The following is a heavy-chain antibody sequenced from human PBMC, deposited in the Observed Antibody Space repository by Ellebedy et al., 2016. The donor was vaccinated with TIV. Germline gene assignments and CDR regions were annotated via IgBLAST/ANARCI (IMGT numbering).Heavy chain of an antibody. Sequence: GESLKISCAASGFTFSTYWMGWVRQAAGKGLEWVANTKQDGSEKYYVASVIGRFTISRDNSKNTLYLQMNSLREGDTAVYYCAKRYRSYFDYWGQGTLVTVSS. V-gene: IGHV3-7*01. CDR3: AKRYRSYFDY. CDR1: GFTFSTYW. D-gene: IGHD1-1*01. CDR2: TKQDGSEK. J-gene: IGHJ4*02.